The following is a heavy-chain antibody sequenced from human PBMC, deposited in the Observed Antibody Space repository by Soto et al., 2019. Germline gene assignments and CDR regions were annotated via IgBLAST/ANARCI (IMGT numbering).Heavy chain of an antibody. CDR2: ISAYNGDT. D-gene: IGHD4-17*01. CDR3: AREGALYGDYGGY. CDR1: GYSFTGYG. J-gene: IGHJ4*02. V-gene: IGHV1-18*01. Sequence: QVQLVQSGAEVKKPGASVKVSCKASGYSFTGYGFSWVRQAPGQGLEYMGWISAYNGDTHYAQSVQGRVTMTTETSKSTAYMELRSLRPDDTAVYYCAREGALYGDYGGYWGQGTLVTVSS.